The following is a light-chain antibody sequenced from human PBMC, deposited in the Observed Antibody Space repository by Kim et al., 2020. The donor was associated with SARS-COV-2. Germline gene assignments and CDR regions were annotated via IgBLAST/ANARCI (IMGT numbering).Light chain of an antibody. Sequence: GAAVNPTCTLSSGHSSYAIAWHQQQPEKGPRYLMKLNSDGSHSKGDGIPDRFSGSSSGAERYLTISSLQSEDEADYYCQTWGTGVFGGGTQLTVL. CDR3: QTWGTGV. J-gene: IGLJ3*02. CDR2: LNSDGSH. V-gene: IGLV4-69*01. CDR1: SGHSSYA.